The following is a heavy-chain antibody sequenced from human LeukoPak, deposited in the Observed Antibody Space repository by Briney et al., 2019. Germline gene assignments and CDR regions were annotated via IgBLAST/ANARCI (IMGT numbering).Heavy chain of an antibody. Sequence: GGPLRLSCAASGFTFSSYSMNWVRQAPGKGLEWVSSISSSSSYIYYADSVKGRFTISRDNAKNSLYLQMNSLRAEDTAVYYCARVPEYYDSSGYSYWVDYWGQGTLVTVSS. CDR2: ISSSSSYI. CDR1: GFTFSSYS. V-gene: IGHV3-21*01. D-gene: IGHD3-22*01. CDR3: ARVPEYYDSSGYSYWVDY. J-gene: IGHJ4*02.